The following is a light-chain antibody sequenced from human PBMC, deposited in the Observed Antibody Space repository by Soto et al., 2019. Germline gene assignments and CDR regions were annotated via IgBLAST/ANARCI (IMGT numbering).Light chain of an antibody. Sequence: QSALTQPASVSGSPGQSITISRTGTSSDFGSYNLVSWYQQHPAKAPKLLIYEGTYRPSGVSYRFSGSKSGNTASLTISGLQAGDEADYYCCSYVGSTTSFVFGPGTKVTVL. CDR1: SSDFGSYNL. CDR2: EGT. CDR3: CSYVGSTTSFV. V-gene: IGLV2-23*01. J-gene: IGLJ1*01.